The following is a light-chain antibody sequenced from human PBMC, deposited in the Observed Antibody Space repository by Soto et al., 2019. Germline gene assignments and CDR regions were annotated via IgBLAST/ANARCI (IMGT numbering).Light chain of an antibody. Sequence: QVTKSPSALSASLXYTVTIPCRASQRTSSWLAWYQQTPGKAPKGLIDDVSSLERGVPSRFSGSGSGTDFTLTISSLQPEDVATYYCQQSYSTPITFGQGTRLEI. CDR2: DVS. CDR1: QRTSSW. V-gene: IGKV1-39*01. J-gene: IGKJ5*01. CDR3: QQSYSTPIT.